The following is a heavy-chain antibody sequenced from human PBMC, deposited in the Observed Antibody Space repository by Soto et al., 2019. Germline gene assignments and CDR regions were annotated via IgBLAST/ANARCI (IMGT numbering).Heavy chain of an antibody. Sequence: QVHLMQSGAAVKSPGASVRVSCMASGYTFSSYGVSWVRQAPGQGLEFMGWISVYNGHTNYAQKFQGRVTMTTDTSTSTAYMELRSLRSADTSVYFCARCDFGDYVPPLDLWGQRTMVTVS. CDR3: ARCDFGDYVPPLDL. V-gene: IGHV1-18*01. CDR1: GYTFSSYG. J-gene: IGHJ5*02. CDR2: ISVYNGHT. D-gene: IGHD4-17*01.